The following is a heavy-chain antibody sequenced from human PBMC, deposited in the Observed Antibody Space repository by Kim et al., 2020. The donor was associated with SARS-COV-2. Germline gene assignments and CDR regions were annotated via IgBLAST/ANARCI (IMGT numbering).Heavy chain of an antibody. Sequence: RFTIARDNSKNTLYLQMNSLRAEDTAVYYCAKGGGGTAMGDYYYYGMDVWGQGTTVTVSS. J-gene: IGHJ6*02. D-gene: IGHD5-18*01. CDR3: AKGGGGTAMGDYYYYGMDV. V-gene: IGHV3-23*01.